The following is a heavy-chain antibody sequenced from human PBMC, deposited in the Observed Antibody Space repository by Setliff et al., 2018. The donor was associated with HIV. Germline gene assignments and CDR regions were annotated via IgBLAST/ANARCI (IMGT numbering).Heavy chain of an antibody. Sequence: GESLKISCKGSGYSFTSYWIDWVRQMPGKGLEWMGIIYPGDSDTRYSPSFQGQVTISAGKSISTAYLQWSSLKASDTAIYYCARQGRAPDDAFDIWGQGTMVTVSS. J-gene: IGHJ3*02. CDR2: IYPGDSDT. CDR1: GYSFTSYW. V-gene: IGHV5-51*01. CDR3: ARQGRAPDDAFDI.